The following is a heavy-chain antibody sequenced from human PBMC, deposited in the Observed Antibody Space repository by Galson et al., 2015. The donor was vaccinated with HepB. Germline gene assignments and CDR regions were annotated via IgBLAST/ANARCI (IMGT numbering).Heavy chain of an antibody. V-gene: IGHV3-23*01. CDR3: ARDPPLMGETYHYYMDV. CDR1: GFTFSSYA. Sequence: SLRLSCAASGFTFSSYAMSWVRQAPGKGLEWVSAISGSGGRTYYSDSVKGRFTISRDNSKNTLYLQMNSLRAEDTAVYYCARDPPLMGETYHYYMDVWGKGTTVTVSS. D-gene: IGHD1-26*01. CDR2: ISGSGGRT. J-gene: IGHJ6*03.